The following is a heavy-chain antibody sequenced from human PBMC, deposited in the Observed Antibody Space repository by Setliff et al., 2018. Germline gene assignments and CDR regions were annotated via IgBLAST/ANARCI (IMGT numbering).Heavy chain of an antibody. V-gene: IGHV1-69*05. CDR1: GGTFSSYA. J-gene: IGHJ3*02. CDR3: ARDLDYQYYYDSSGRDAFDI. Sequence: SVKVSCKASGGTFSSYAITWVRQAPGQGLEWMGGIIPIFGTVNYAQKFQGRVTITTDESTSTAYMELSSLRSEDTAVYYCARDLDYQYYYDSSGRDAFDIWGQGTMVTVSS. CDR2: IIPIFGTV. D-gene: IGHD3-22*01.